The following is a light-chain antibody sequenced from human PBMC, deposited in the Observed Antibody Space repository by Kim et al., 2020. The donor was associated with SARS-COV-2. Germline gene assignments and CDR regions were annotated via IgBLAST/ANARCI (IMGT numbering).Light chain of an antibody. Sequence: SSELTQDPAVSVALGQTVRITCQGDSLRSYYATWYQQKPGQAPILVIYGKNNRPSGIPERFSGSSSGNTASLTITGTQAGDEADSYCNSRDSNDNVVFGG. J-gene: IGLJ2*01. CDR3: NSRDSNDNVV. V-gene: IGLV3-19*01. CDR1: SLRSYY. CDR2: GKN.